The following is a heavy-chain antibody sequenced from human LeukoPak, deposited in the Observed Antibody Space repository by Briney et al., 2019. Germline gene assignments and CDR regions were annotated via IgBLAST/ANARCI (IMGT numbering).Heavy chain of an antibody. CDR2: ISSSSSYI. CDR1: GFTFSSYS. CDR3: ARDLGIAAAGTSSD. Sequence: GGSLRLSCAASGFTFSSYSMNWVRQAPGKGLEWVSSISSSSSYIYYADSVKGRFTISRDNAKNSLYLQMNSLRAEDTAVYYCARDLGIAAAGTSSDWGQGTLVIVSS. J-gene: IGHJ4*02. V-gene: IGHV3-21*01. D-gene: IGHD6-13*01.